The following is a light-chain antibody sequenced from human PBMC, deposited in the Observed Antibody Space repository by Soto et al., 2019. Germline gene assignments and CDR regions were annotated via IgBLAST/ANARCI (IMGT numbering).Light chain of an antibody. CDR1: SSDVGAYNF. Sequence: QSVLTQPRSGSGSPGQSVTISCTGSSSDVGAYNFASWYQQHPGAAPKLLIHDVNKRPPGLPDRFSASKSGNTASLTISGLQAEDEADYYCCSYAGEYKYVFGSGRKAIVL. J-gene: IGLJ1*01. CDR2: DVN. V-gene: IGLV2-11*01. CDR3: CSYAGEYKYV.